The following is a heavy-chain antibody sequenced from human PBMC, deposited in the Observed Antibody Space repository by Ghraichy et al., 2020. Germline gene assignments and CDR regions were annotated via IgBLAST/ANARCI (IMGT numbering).Heavy chain of an antibody. V-gene: IGHV3-11*01. J-gene: IGHJ6*04. CDR2: FSSSGTTI. D-gene: IGHD6-19*01. CDR1: EFSISDYY. Sequence: GESLRLSCAASEFSISDYYMSWIRQAPGKGLEWISYFSSSGTTIYYADSVKGRFTISRDSAKNSLYLQMNSLRGEDTAVYYCARDLKVAVAGFDVWGKGTTVTVSS. CDR3: ARDLKVAVAGFDV.